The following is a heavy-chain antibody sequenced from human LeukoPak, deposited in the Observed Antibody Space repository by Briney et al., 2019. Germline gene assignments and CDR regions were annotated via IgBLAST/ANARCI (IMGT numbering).Heavy chain of an antibody. V-gene: IGHV3-48*03. J-gene: IGHJ4*02. D-gene: IGHD3-22*01. CDR1: GFTFSSYE. CDR2: ISSSGSTI. Sequence: GGSLRLSCAASGFTFSSYEMNWVRQAPGKGLEWVSYISSSGSTIYYADSVKGRFTISRDNSKNTLYLQMNSLRAEDTAVYYCAKGDTYYYDSSGSPDFDYWGQGTLVTVSS. CDR3: AKGDTYYYDSSGSPDFDY.